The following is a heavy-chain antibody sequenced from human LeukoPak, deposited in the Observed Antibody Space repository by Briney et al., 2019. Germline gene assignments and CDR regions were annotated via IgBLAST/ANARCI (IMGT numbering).Heavy chain of an antibody. CDR2: IKQDGSEK. J-gene: IGHJ4*02. D-gene: IGHD3-22*01. CDR3: AREDYYDSTYFDY. Sequence: GGSLRLSCAASGFTFSSYWMSWVRQAPGKGLEWVANIKQDGSEKYYVDSVKGRFTISRDNAKNSLYLQMNSLRAVDTAVYYCAREDYYDSTYFDYWGQGTLVTVSS. V-gene: IGHV3-7*01. CDR1: GFTFSSYW.